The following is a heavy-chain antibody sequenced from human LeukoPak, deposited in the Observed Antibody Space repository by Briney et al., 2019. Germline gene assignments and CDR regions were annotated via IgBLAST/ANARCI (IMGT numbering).Heavy chain of an antibody. V-gene: IGHV3-20*04. CDR1: GFPFDDYR. D-gene: IGHD6-13*01. J-gene: IGHJ4*02. CDR2: INWRGETK. Sequence: GGPLRLSCAPSGFPFDDYRMSWVPQAPGRGLEWVSGINWRGETKGYADSVKGRFPISRDNAKTVLYIQKNRLRADDTAFYFCERGLGHSSSWFLDYWGQGTLVTVSS. CDR3: ERGLGHSSSWFLDY.